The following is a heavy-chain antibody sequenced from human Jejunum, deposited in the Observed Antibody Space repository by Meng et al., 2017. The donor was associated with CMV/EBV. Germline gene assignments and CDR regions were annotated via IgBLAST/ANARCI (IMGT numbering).Heavy chain of an antibody. CDR1: GFTFSTSE. V-gene: IGHV3-48*03. J-gene: IGHJ6*02. CDR2: ISTGGSTI. Sequence: SGFTFSTSEMNWVRQAPGKGLEWVAYISTGGSTIYYADSMEGRFTISRDNAKNSLYLQMNSLRAEDTAVYYCASPSVSRLYGMDVWGQGTTVTVSS. CDR3: ASPSVSRLYGMDV. D-gene: IGHD5/OR15-5a*01.